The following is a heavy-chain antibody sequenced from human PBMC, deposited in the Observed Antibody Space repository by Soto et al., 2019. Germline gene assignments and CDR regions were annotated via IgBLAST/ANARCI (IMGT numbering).Heavy chain of an antibody. J-gene: IGHJ4*02. D-gene: IGHD3-16*02. Sequence: QVQLVQSGAEVKKPGSSVKVSCKASGGTFSSYAISWVRQAPGQGLEWMGGFIPIFGTANYAQKFQGRVTITADESTSTAYMELSSLRSEYTAVYYCARDYKVYDYVWGSYPSTHFDSWGQGSLVTVSS. CDR2: FIPIFGTA. CDR3: ARDYKVYDYVWGSYPSTHFDS. V-gene: IGHV1-69*01. CDR1: GGTFSSYA.